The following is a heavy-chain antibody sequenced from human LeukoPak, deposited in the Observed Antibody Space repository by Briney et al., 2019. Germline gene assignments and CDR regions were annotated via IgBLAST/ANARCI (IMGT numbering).Heavy chain of an antibody. V-gene: IGHV1-2*02. CDR2: INPDSGDT. D-gene: IGHD1-26*01. Sequence: RASVKVSFTASGYTFTGFYIDWVRQAPGQGLGWMGWINPDSGDTNYAKKFQGRVTMTRDTSISTAYMELSSLTSDDTAVYYCTRERINSGTYSEALDYWGQGTLVTVSS. J-gene: IGHJ4*02. CDR3: TRERINSGTYSEALDY. CDR1: GYTFTGFY.